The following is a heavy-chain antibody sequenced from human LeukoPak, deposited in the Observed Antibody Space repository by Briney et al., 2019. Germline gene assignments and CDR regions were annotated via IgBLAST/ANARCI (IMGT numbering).Heavy chain of an antibody. J-gene: IGHJ4*02. V-gene: IGHV3-9*01. D-gene: IGHD6-13*01. CDR1: GFTFDDYA. CDR2: ISWNSGSI. Sequence: GGSLRLSCAASGFTFDDYAMHWVRQAPGKGLEWVSGISWNSGSIGYADSVKGRFTISRDNAKNSLYLQIDSLTAEDTAVYYCARMGIAAAGVDYWGQGTLVTVSS. CDR3: ARMGIAAAGVDY.